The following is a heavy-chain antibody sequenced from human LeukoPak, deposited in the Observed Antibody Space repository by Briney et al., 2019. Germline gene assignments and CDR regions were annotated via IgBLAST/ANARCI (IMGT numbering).Heavy chain of an antibody. CDR2: INHSGST. V-gene: IGHV4-34*01. CDR3: ARGAPFPIEMATPYYYYGMDV. D-gene: IGHD5-24*01. J-gene: IGHJ6*02. CDR1: GVSFSGYY. Sequence: SETLSLTCAVYGVSFSGYYWSWLRQPPGKGLEWIGEINHSGSTNYNPSLKSRVTISVDTSKNQFSLKLSSVTAADTAVYYCARGAPFPIEMATPYYYYGMDVWGQGTTVTVSS.